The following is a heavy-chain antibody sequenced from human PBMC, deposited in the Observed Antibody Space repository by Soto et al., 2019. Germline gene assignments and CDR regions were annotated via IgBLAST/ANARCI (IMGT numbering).Heavy chain of an antibody. CDR1: GGSVSSDY. CDR2: THNSGNT. Sequence: SETLSLTCTVSGGSVSSDYWSWIRQPPGKGLEWIGYTHNSGNTDYNPSLKSRVTISLDASRNEFSLSLRSVTAADTAIYYCARGDWYEDHWGQGTLVTVSS. V-gene: IGHV4-59*08. J-gene: IGHJ4*02. D-gene: IGHD1-1*01. CDR3: ARGDWYEDH.